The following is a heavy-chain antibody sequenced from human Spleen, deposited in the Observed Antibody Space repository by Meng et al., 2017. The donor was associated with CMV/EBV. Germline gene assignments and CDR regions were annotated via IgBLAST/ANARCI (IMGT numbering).Heavy chain of an antibody. Sequence: CAASGFTFGSFAMNWVRQAPGKGLEWVSGMTGSGTVSYNTDSVKGRFTISRDNSKNTLHLQMNSLRAEDSAVYYCAKGYSTGGEFDYWGQGTLVTVSS. J-gene: IGHJ4*02. CDR1: GFTFGSFA. D-gene: IGHD6-19*01. CDR2: MTGSGTVS. CDR3: AKGYSTGGEFDY. V-gene: IGHV3-23*01.